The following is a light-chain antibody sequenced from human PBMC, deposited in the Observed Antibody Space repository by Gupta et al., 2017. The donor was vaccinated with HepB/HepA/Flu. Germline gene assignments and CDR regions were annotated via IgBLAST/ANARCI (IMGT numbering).Light chain of an antibody. J-gene: IGLJ2*01. V-gene: IGLV4-60*03. CDR3: ETWDSNIRV. CDR1: SGYSHYS. Sequence: QLMVTQSSSASASLGSSVKLTCNLSSGYSHYSIGWHQQQPGKAPRFLMKVESSGRYNKGSGIPDRFSGSSSGAARYLTIPNLQSEDEADYYCETWDSNIRVFGGGTKLTVL. CDR2: VESSGRY.